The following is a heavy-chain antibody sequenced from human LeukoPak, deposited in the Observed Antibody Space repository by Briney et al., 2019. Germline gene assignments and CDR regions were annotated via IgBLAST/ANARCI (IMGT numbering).Heavy chain of an antibody. CDR3: ARDRGGLAFDP. V-gene: IGHV3-21*01. J-gene: IGHJ5*02. CDR1: GFTFSSYS. D-gene: IGHD3-16*01. CDR2: ISSSSSYI. Sequence: GGSLRLSCAASGFTFSSYSMNWVRQAPGKGLEWVSSISSSSSYIYYADSVKGRFTISRDNAKNSLYLQMNSLRAEDTAVYYCARDRGGLAFDPWGQGTLVTVSS.